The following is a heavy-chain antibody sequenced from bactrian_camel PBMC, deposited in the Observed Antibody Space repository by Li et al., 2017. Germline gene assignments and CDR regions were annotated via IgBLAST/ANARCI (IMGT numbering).Heavy chain of an antibody. CDR3: AADRSLCGVGAAVRFKL. J-gene: IGHJ4*01. CDR2: IDGRGRT. D-gene: IGHD5*01. V-gene: IGHV3S44*01. Sequence: DVQLVESGGGSVQAGGSLRLSCVASGYTARSGCMGWFRLDPGKEREGVANIDGRGRTGYADSVKGRATISKDNAKNTLYLQMLSLKPEDTGMYYCAADRSLCGVGAAVRFKLRGQGTQVTVS. CDR1: GYTARSGC.